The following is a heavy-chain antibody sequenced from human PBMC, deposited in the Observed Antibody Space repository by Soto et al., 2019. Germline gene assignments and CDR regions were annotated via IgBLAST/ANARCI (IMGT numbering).Heavy chain of an antibody. CDR3: AREGRLSDIVVVPAATGGPYYYGMDV. J-gene: IGHJ6*02. D-gene: IGHD2-2*01. CDR1: GGNISNSSYY. CDR2: IYYSGST. V-gene: IGHV4-39*02. Sequence: SETQSLPCTVVGGNISNSSYYWGMIRQPPGKGLEWIGSIYYSGSTYYNPSLKSRVTISVDTSKNQFSLKLSSVTAADTAVYYCAREGRLSDIVVVPAATGGPYYYGMDVWGQGTTVTVSS.